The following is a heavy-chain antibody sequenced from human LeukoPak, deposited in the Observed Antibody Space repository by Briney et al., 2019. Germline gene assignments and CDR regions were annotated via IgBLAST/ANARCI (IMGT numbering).Heavy chain of an antibody. CDR3: AKDPPSPFSYGLGYY. J-gene: IGHJ4*02. Sequence: QPGGSLRLSCATSGFTFSNYAMSWVRQAPGKGLEWVSIISDSAVGTYYTDSVKGRFTISRDNSKNTLYLQMNSLRAEDTAIYYCAKDPPSPFSYGLGYYWGQGTLVTVSS. V-gene: IGHV3-23*01. CDR1: GFTFSNYA. CDR2: ISDSAVGT. D-gene: IGHD5-18*01.